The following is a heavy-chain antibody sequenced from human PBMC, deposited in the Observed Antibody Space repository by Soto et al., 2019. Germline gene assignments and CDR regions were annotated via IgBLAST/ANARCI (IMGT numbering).Heavy chain of an antibody. D-gene: IGHD3-10*01. CDR3: ARDGVPFDY. CDR1: GFTFSSYS. J-gene: IGHJ4*02. Sequence: GGSLRLSCAASGFTFSSYSMHWVRQAPGRGLAWVSYISSSSTTIYYADSVKGRFTISRDNAKYSLFLQMNSLRPEDTAMYYCARDGVPFDYWGQGSLVTVSS. CDR2: ISSSSTTI. V-gene: IGHV3-48*04.